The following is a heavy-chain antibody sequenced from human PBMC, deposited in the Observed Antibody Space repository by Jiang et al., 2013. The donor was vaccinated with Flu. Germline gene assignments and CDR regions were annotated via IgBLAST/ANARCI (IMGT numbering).Heavy chain of an antibody. J-gene: IGHJ4*02. V-gene: IGHV1-46*01. D-gene: IGHD1-26*01. CDR2: INPSGGST. Sequence: EWMGIINPSGGSTSYAQKFQGRVTMTRDTSTSTVYMELSSLRSEDTAVYYCARDTNSGSYPKNWGQGTLVTVSS. CDR3: ARDTNSGSYPKN.